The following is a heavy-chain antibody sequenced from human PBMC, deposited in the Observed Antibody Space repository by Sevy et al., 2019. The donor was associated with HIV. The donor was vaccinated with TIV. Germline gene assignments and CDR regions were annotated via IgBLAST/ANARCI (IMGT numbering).Heavy chain of an antibody. J-gene: IGHJ4*02. CDR2: ISSTGGSGDKT. CDR3: ARKYDSSGYFDY. D-gene: IGHD3-22*01. V-gene: IGHV3-23*01. Sequence: GGSLRLSCAASGFTFRNYAMNWVRQAPGKGLEWVSGISSTGGSGDKTNYADSVKGRFTISRDDSKNSLYLQLNTLRAEDTAIYYCARKYDSSGYFDYWGQGTLVTVSS. CDR1: GFTFRNYA.